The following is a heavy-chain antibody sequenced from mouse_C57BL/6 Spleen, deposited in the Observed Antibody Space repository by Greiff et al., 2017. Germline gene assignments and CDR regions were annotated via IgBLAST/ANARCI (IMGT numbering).Heavy chain of an antibody. D-gene: IGHD2-3*01. Sequence: EVQLQQSGPELVKPGASVKISCKASGYTFTDYYMNWVKQSHGKSLEWIGDINPNNGGTSYNQKFKGKATLTVDKSSSTAYLELRSLTSEDSAVYYCARTGRDCYYSLYAMDYWGQGASVTVSS. CDR3: ARTGRDCYYSLYAMDY. J-gene: IGHJ4*01. CDR2: INPNNGGT. V-gene: IGHV1-26*01. CDR1: GYTFTDYY.